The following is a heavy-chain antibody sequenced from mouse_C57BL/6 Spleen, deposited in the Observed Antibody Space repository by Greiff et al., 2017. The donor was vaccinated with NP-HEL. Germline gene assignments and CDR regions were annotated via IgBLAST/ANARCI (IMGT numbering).Heavy chain of an antibody. Sequence: EVQRVESGGGLVKPGGSLKLSCAASGFTFSSYAMSWVRQTPEKRLEWVATISHGGSYTYYPDNVKGRFTISRDNAKNNLYLQMSHLKSEDTAMYYCARGTGPYWYFDVWGTGTTVTVSS. J-gene: IGHJ1*03. CDR3: ARGTGPYWYFDV. CDR2: ISHGGSYT. V-gene: IGHV5-4*01. D-gene: IGHD4-1*01. CDR1: GFTFSSYA.